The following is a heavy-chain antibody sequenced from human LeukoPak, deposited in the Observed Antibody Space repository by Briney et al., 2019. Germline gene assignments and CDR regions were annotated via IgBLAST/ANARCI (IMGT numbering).Heavy chain of an antibody. CDR2: IYSSGST. CDR3: AREVPASPPNYHYYMDV. Sequence: TSETLSLTCTVSGGSISNYFCSWIRQPAGKGLEWIGRIYSSGSTDYKPSLKSRVTISVDKSKNQFSLKLSSVTAADTAVYYCAREVPASPPNYHYYMDVWGKGTTVTVSS. V-gene: IGHV4-4*07. D-gene: IGHD2-2*01. CDR1: GGSISNYF. J-gene: IGHJ6*03.